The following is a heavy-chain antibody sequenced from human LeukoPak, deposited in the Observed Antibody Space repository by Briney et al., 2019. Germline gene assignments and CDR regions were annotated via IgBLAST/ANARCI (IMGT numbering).Heavy chain of an antibody. CDR1: GYSITSSSW. Sequence: SETLSLTCAVSGYSITSSSWWGWIRPPPGKGLEWIGYIYHSGTTYYSPSLQSRVTMSVDTSKNQFSLKLGSVTAVDTAVYYCARKENVYYYFDYWGQGTLVTVSS. V-gene: IGHV4-28*01. D-gene: IGHD3-10*01. CDR2: IYHSGTT. J-gene: IGHJ4*02. CDR3: ARKENVYYYFDY.